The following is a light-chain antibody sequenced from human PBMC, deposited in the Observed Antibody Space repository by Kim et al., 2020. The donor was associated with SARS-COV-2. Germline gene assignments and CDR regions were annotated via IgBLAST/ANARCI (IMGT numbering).Light chain of an antibody. CDR2: DNN. J-gene: IGLJ2*01. Sequence: VTESETGSNSNIGGGFEDNWYQKLPGKAPKLLISDNNNRPSGVPDRFSSSKSGTSASLAIAGLQAEDEADYYCQSYDISLSGFIIFGAGTQLTVL. V-gene: IGLV1-40*01. CDR3: QSYDISLSGFII. CDR1: NSNIGGGFE.